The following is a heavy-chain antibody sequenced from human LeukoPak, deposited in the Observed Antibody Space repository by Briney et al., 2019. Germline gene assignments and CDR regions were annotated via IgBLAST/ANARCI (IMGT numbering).Heavy chain of an antibody. CDR3: AKDRGPQHLVPEYFQH. V-gene: IGHV3-23*01. J-gene: IGHJ1*01. Sequence: GGSLRLSCAASGFTFSSYGMSWVRQAPGKGLEWVSAISGSGGSTYYADSVKGRFTISRDNSKNTLYLQMNSLRAEDTAVYYCAKDRGPQHLVPEYFQHWGQGTMVTVSS. D-gene: IGHD6-13*01. CDR1: GFTFSSYG. CDR2: ISGSGGST.